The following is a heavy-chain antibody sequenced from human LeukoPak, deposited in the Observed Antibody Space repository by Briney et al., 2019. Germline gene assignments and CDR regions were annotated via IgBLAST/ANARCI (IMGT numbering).Heavy chain of an antibody. Sequence: MAGGSLRLSCAASGFTFSGYTMNWVRQAPGKGLEWVSSIRSSSTYKYYADSVKGRFIISRDNAKNSLYLQMSSLRPEDTAVYYCARSGDYRDYGSFDYWGQGTLVTVSS. D-gene: IGHD4-17*01. CDR2: IRSSSTYK. CDR3: ARSGDYRDYGSFDY. CDR1: GFTFSGYT. V-gene: IGHV3-21*01. J-gene: IGHJ4*02.